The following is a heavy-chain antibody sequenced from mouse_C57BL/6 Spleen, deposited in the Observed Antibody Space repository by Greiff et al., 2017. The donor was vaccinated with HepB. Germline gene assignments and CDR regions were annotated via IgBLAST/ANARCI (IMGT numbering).Heavy chain of an antibody. J-gene: IGHJ3*01. Sequence: VQLQESGAELVRPGASVTLSCKASGYTFTDYEMHWVKQTPVHGLEWIGAIDPETGGTAYNQKFKGKAILTADKSASTAYMALRSLTSEDSAVYYWTRGHYYGSSQFAYWGQGTRVTVSA. CDR3: TRGHYYGSSQFAY. D-gene: IGHD1-1*01. CDR1: GYTFTDYE. V-gene: IGHV1-15*01. CDR2: IDPETGGT.